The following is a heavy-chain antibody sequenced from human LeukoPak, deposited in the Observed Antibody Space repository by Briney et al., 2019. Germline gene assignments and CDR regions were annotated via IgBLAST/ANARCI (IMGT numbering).Heavy chain of an antibody. CDR1: GGSITNYC. D-gene: IGHD2-21*02. V-gene: IGHV4-59*12. CDR3: ARGGYCGGDCYENDAFDI. Sequence: PSETLSLTCTVSGGSITNYCWSWIRQPPGKGLEWIGDISYSGSTNYNPSLKSRVTLSLDMSKNQFSLKLSSVTAADTAVYYCARGGYCGGDCYENDAFDIWGQGTMVTVSS. CDR2: ISYSGST. J-gene: IGHJ3*02.